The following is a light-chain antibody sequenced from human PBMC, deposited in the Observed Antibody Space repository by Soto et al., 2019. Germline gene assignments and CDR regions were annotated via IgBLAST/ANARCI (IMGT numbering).Light chain of an antibody. CDR2: DDS. CDR3: QVWDYRSDHV. J-gene: IGLJ1*01. V-gene: IGLV3-21*02. Sequence: SYELTQPPSVSVAPGQTARITCGGNNIGGKSVHWYQQKPGQAPVLVVYDDSDRPSGIPERFSGSNSGNTATLTISRVEAGDEADYYCQVWDYRSDHVFGTGTKVTVL. CDR1: NIGGKS.